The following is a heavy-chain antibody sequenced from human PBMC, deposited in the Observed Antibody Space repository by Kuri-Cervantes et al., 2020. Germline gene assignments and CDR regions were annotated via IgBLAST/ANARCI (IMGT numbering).Heavy chain of an antibody. Sequence: GESLNISCAASGFTFSSFAMPWVRQAPGKGLEWVSVIYSGGSTYYADSVNGRFTISRDNSKNTLYLQMNSLRAEDTAVYYCARVPDYGDYVDYWGQGTLVTVSS. V-gene: IGHV3-66*01. J-gene: IGHJ4*02. CDR3: ARVPDYGDYVDY. D-gene: IGHD4-17*01. CDR1: GFTFSSFA. CDR2: IYSGGST.